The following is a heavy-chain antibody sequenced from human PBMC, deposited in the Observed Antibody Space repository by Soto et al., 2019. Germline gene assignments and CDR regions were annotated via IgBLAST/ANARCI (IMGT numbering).Heavy chain of an antibody. Sequence: SVKVSCKASGGSFSNCGMSWVRQAPGQGLEWMGGINPNSGGTNYAQKFQGWVTMTRDTSISTAYMELSRLRSDDTAVYYCARDWGAAAGRYYYGMDVWGQGTTVTVSS. CDR3: ARDWGAAAGRYYYGMDV. CDR2: INPNSGGT. D-gene: IGHD6-13*01. J-gene: IGHJ6*02. V-gene: IGHV1-2*04. CDR1: GGSFSNCG.